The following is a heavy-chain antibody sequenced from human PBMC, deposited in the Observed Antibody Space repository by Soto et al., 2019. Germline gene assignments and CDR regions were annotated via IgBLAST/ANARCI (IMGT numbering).Heavy chain of an antibody. Sequence: ASVKVSCKASGYTFSDYYIHWVRQAPGQGLEWMGWINPNSGGTKYAPKFQGGVTMTRGTSITTAYMELSRLRSGDTAVYFCARDGGYDVLTGHYILLYYLDNWGLGTLVTVSA. J-gene: IGHJ4*02. CDR1: GYTFSDYY. D-gene: IGHD3-9*01. CDR2: INPNSGGT. CDR3: ARDGGYDVLTGHYILLYYLDN. V-gene: IGHV1-2*02.